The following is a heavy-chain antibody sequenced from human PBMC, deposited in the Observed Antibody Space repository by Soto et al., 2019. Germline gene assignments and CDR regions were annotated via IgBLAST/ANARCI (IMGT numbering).Heavy chain of an antibody. CDR1: GFTFSSYS. J-gene: IGHJ4*02. D-gene: IGHD3-22*01. CDR3: ARNYYDSSGYYSGFDY. V-gene: IGHV3-21*01. CDR2: ISSSSSYI. Sequence: GGSLRLSCAASGFTFSSYSMNWVRQAPGKGLEWVSSISSSSSYIYYADSVKGRFTISRDNAKNSLYLQMNSLRAEDTAVYYCARNYYDSSGYYSGFDYWGQGTLVTVSS.